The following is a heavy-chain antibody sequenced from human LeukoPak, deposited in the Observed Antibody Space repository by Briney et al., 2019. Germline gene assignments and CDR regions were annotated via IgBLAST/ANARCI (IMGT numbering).Heavy chain of an antibody. CDR3: ARLQGYSLGYQYFYYMDV. D-gene: IGHD5-18*01. J-gene: IGHJ6*03. Sequence: GGSLRLSCAGSGFIVGDAHMTWVRQAPGKGLEWVSLVYSGITTHYADSVKGRFSISRDHSNNILYLQMNTLRAEDTAVYYCARLQGYSLGYQYFYYMDVWGTGTTVTVSS. CDR1: GFIVGDAH. V-gene: IGHV3-53*01. CDR2: VYSGITT.